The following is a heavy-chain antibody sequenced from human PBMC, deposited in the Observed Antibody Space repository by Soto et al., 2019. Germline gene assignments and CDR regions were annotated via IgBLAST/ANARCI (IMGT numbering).Heavy chain of an antibody. J-gene: IGHJ6*02. CDR3: AKNRLHRNDFWSGYYFDYYYYGMDV. V-gene: IGHV3-23*01. CDR1: GFTFSIYA. Sequence: GGSLRLSCAASGFTFSIYAMSWVRHAPGKGLEWVSAISGSGGSTYYADSVKGRFTISRDNSKNTLYLQMNSLRAEDTAVYYCAKNRLHRNDFWSGYYFDYYYYGMDVWGQGTTVTVSS. D-gene: IGHD3-3*01. CDR2: ISGSGGST.